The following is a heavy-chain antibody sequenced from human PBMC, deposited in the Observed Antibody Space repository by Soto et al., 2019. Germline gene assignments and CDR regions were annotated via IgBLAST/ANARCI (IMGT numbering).Heavy chain of an antibody. J-gene: IGHJ4*02. CDR2: IYYSGST. D-gene: IGHD3-16*01. CDR3: ARASWGYFDY. Sequence: PSETLSLTCTVSGGSISSYYGSWIRQPPGKGLEWIGYIYYSGSTNYNPSLKSRVTISVDTSKNQFSLKLSPVTAADTAVYYCARASWGYFDYWGQGTLVTVSS. V-gene: IGHV4-59*01. CDR1: GGSISSYY.